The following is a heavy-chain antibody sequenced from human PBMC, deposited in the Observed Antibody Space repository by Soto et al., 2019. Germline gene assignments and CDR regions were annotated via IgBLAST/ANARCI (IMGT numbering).Heavy chain of an antibody. CDR1: GGTFSSYA. J-gene: IGHJ4*02. CDR2: IIPIFGNT. Sequence: GASVKVSGKASGGTFSSYAISWVRQAPGQGLEWMGGIIPIFGNTNYAQKFQERVTITRDMSTSTAYMELSSLRSEDTAVYYCAAGEYYFDYWGQGTLVTVSS. CDR3: AAGEYYFDY. V-gene: IGHV1-69*05.